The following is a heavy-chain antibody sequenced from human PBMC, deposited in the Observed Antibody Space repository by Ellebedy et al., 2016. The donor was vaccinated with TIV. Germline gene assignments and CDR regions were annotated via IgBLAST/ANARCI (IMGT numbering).Heavy chain of an antibody. V-gene: IGHV1-69*04. J-gene: IGHJ6*02. CDR2: IIPILGIA. Sequence: AASVKVSCKASGGTFSNYAISWVRQAPGQGLEWMGRIIPILGIANYAQKFQGRVTITADKSTSTAYMEVSSLRSEDTAVYYCARKNHYNYGMDIWGQGTTVTVSS. CDR1: GGTFSNYA. CDR3: ARKNHYNYGMDI. D-gene: IGHD2-2*02.